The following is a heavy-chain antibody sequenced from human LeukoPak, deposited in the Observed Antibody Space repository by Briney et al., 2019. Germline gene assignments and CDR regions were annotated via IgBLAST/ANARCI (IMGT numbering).Heavy chain of an antibody. CDR2: INHSGST. CDR3: ARVLKLGYCSGGSCYGRYYYYYYYMDV. V-gene: IGHV4-34*01. Sequence: PSETLSLTCAVYGGSFSGYYWSWIRQPPGKGLEWIGEINHSGSTNYNPSLKCRVTISVDTSKNQFSLKLSSVTAADTAVYYCARVLKLGYCSGGSCYGRYYYYYYYMDVWGKGTTVTVSS. D-gene: IGHD2-15*01. CDR1: GGSFSGYY. J-gene: IGHJ6*03.